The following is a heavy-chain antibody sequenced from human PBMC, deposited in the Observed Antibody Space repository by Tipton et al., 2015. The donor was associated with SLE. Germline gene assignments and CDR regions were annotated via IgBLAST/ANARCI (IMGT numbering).Heavy chain of an antibody. Sequence: TLSLTCTVSGGSISSGGYYWSWIRQHPGKGLEWIGYIYYSASTYYNPSLKSRVTISVDTSKNQFSLKLSSVTAADTAVYYCARDPQLAGFDLWGQGTLVTVSS. D-gene: IGHD3-10*01. CDR1: GGSISSGGYY. CDR3: ARDPQLAGFDL. J-gene: IGHJ5*02. CDR2: IYYSAST. V-gene: IGHV4-31*03.